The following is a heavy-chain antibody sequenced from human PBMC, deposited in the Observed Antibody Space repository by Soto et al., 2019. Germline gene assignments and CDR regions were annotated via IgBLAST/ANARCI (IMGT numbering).Heavy chain of an antibody. CDR1: GFTFSSYG. V-gene: IGHV3-33*01. CDR3: ARETYGDHEIDY. Sequence: GGSLRLSCAASGFTFSSYGMHWVRQAPGKGLEWVAVIWYDGSNKYYADSVKGRFTISRDNSKNTLYLQMNSLRAEDTAVYYCARETYGDHEIDYWGQGTLVTVSS. CDR2: IWYDGSNK. J-gene: IGHJ4*02. D-gene: IGHD4-17*01.